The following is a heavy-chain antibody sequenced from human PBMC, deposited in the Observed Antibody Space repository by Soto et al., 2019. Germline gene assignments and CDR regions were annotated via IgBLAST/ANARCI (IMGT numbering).Heavy chain of an antibody. CDR1: GFTFSTYN. CDR2: ISGSSSTI. CDR3: ARDYYYASGSYYYFYYAMDV. D-gene: IGHD3-10*01. J-gene: IGHJ6*02. Sequence: GGSLRLSCAASGFTFSTYNMSWVRQAPGKGLEWISCISGSSSTIYYADSVKGRFTISRDNAKNSLYLQMNSLRDEDTAVYYCARDYYYASGSYYYFYYAMDVWGQGTTVTVSS. V-gene: IGHV3-48*02.